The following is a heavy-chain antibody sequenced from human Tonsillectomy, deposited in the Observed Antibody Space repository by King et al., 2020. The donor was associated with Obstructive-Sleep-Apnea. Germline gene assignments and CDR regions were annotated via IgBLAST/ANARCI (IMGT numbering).Heavy chain of an antibody. Sequence: QLQESGPGLVKPSETLSLTCTVSGGSIRSYYWSWIRQPPGKGLEWIGYMDYSGSTHDNPSLKSRVTISVDTSKNQFSLKLPSVTAADTAVYYCGGAPYYYYGMDVWGQGTTVTVSS. CDR3: GGAPYYYYGMDV. CDR2: MDYSGST. D-gene: IGHD3-16*01. V-gene: IGHV4-59*01. CDR1: GGSIRSYY. J-gene: IGHJ6*02.